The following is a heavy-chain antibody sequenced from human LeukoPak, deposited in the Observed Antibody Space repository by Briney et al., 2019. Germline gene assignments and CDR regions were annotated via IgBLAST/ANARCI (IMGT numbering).Heavy chain of an antibody. CDR1: GGSISNYY. Sequence: ASDTLSLTCTVSGGSISNYYWSWLRQPPGKGLEWIGYIYSSGSTNYNPSLESRVTISVDTSKNQFSLKLSSVTAVDTALYYCARHGSSRSPLNHWGQGTLVTVSS. V-gene: IGHV4-59*08. CDR3: ARHGSSRSPLNH. J-gene: IGHJ5*02. CDR2: IYSSGST. D-gene: IGHD2-15*01.